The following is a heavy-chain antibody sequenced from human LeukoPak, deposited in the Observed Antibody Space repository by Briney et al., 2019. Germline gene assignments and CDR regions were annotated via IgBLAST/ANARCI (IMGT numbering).Heavy chain of an antibody. CDR1: GYSFSSRY. J-gene: IGHJ6*02. CDR2: INPGGGST. D-gene: IGHD2-15*01. Sequence: ASVTVSCKAFGYSFSSRYMHWVRQAPGQGLEGMGIINPGGGSTKYAQKLQGRVTLTRDTSTSTVYMELTSLRSEDTAVYYCARDLLDCSGGSCYPTDHYGMDVWGQGTTVTVSS. CDR3: ARDLLDCSGGSCYPTDHYGMDV. V-gene: IGHV1-46*04.